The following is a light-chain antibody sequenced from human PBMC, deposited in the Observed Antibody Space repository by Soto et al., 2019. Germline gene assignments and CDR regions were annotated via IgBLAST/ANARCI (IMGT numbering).Light chain of an antibody. J-gene: IGKJ5*01. CDR3: QHYNSYSIT. V-gene: IGKV1-5*03. CDR2: KAS. Sequence: DIQMTQSPSTMSASVGVRVTITCRASQSISNWLAWYQQKPGKAPKLLIYKASSLESGVPSRFSGNGSGTEFTLTIISLQPDDFATYYCQHYNSYSITFGQGTRLEIK. CDR1: QSISNW.